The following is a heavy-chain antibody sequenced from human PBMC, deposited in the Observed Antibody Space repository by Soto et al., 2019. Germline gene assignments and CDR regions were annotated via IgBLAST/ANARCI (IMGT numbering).Heavy chain of an antibody. V-gene: IGHV3-33*03. CDR2: ILHDGGDQ. J-gene: IGHJ3*02. D-gene: IGHD3-22*01. CDR3: AIHDDRPDNSLDM. CDR1: GFTFSKYG. Sequence: QVQLVESGGGVVQPGRSLRLSCAASGFTFSKYGMHWVRQAPGKGLEWVAVILHDGGDQRYGDSVKGRFTISRDNSKNTRYLQINSLRVEETAGYFGAIHDDRPDNSLDMLGLGKMVTVSS.